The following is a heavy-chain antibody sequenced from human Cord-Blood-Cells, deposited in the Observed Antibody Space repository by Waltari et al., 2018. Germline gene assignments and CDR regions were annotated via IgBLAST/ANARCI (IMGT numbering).Heavy chain of an antibody. D-gene: IGHD7-27*01. CDR3: ARAWGWNWYFDL. Sequence: QVQLQESGPGLVKPSETLSLTCTVSGGSISRYYWRCIRQPPGKGLEWIGYIYYSGSTNYNPSLKSRVTISVDTSKNQFSLKLSSVTAADTAVYYCARAWGWNWYFDLWGRGTLVTVSS. CDR1: GGSISRYY. V-gene: IGHV4-59*01. CDR2: IYYSGST. J-gene: IGHJ2*01.